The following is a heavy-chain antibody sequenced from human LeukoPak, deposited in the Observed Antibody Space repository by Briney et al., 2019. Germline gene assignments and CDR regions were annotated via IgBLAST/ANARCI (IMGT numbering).Heavy chain of an antibody. CDR1: GSTFTTDY. CDR3: ARARGSGSYYGHDYYYYYYMDV. V-gene: IGHV1-46*01. D-gene: IGHD3-10*01. Sequence: ASVTVSFTASGSTFTTDYIHWVRQAPGQGLEWMGLINPSGGSTTYAQKFQGRVIMTGDTSTSTVYMELRSLRSEDTAVYYCARARGSGSYYGHDYYYYYYMDVWGQGTTVTVSS. J-gene: IGHJ6*03. CDR2: INPSGGST.